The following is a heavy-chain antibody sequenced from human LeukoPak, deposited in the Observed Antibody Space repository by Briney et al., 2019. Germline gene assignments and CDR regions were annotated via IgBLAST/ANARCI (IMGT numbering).Heavy chain of an antibody. CDR1: GGSISSYY. Sequence: SETLSLTCTVSGGSISSYYWSWIRQPPGKGLEWSGYIYYSGSTNYNPSLKSRVTISVDTSKNQFSLKLSSVTAADTAVYYCARGPYGKLDYWGQGTLVTVSS. CDR2: IYYSGST. J-gene: IGHJ4*02. CDR3: ARGPYGKLDY. V-gene: IGHV4-59*01. D-gene: IGHD4-17*01.